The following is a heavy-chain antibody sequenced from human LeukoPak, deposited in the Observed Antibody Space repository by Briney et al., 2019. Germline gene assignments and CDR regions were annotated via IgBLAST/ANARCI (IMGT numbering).Heavy chain of an antibody. D-gene: IGHD3-22*01. J-gene: IGHJ3*02. CDR3: ARYYDSSGYYYGLDAFDI. CDR2: INTNTGNP. Sequence: ASVKVSCKASGYTFTSYAMNWVRQAPGQGLVWMGWINTNTGNPTYAQGFTGRFVFSLDTSVSTAYLQISSLKAEDTAVYYCARYYDSSGYYYGLDAFDIWGQGTMVTVSS. V-gene: IGHV7-4-1*02. CDR1: GYTFTSYA.